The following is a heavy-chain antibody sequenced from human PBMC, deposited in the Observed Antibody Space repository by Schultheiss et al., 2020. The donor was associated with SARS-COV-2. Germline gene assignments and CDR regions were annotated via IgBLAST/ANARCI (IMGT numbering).Heavy chain of an antibody. CDR1: GYTFTSYY. CDR3: ARGRRITIFGVASFVLSYPDY. J-gene: IGHJ4*02. D-gene: IGHD3-3*01. Sequence: ASVKVSCKASGYTFTSYYMHWVRQAPGQGLEWMGIINPSGGSTSYAQKFQGRVTMTRDTSTSTVYMELSSLRSEDTAVYYCARGRRITIFGVASFVLSYPDYWGQGTLVTVSS. CDR2: INPSGGST. V-gene: IGHV1-46*01.